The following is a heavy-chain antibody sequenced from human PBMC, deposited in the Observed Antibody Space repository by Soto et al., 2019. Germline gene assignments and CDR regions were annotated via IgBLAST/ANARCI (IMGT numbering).Heavy chain of an antibody. CDR2: IYTSGST. V-gene: IGHV4-4*07. D-gene: IGHD4-17*01. J-gene: IGHJ6*02. CDR1: GGSISSYY. CDR3: ARDMVVLGDSNDYYYYGMDV. Sequence: SETLSLTCTVSGGSISSYYWSWIRQPAGKGLEWIGRIYTSGSTNYNPSLKSRVTMSVDTSKNQFSLKLSSVTAADTAVYYCARDMVVLGDSNDYYYYGMDVWGQGTTVTVSS.